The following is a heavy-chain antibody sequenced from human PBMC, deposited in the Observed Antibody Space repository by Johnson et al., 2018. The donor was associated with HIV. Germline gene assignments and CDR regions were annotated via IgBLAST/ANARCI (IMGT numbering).Heavy chain of an antibody. CDR3: ASLYSGYDNDAFDI. V-gene: IGHV3-9*02. J-gene: IGHJ3*02. CDR1: GFTSDDYA. CDR2: FSWNSGSI. D-gene: IGHD5-12*01. Sequence: VQLVESGGGLVQPGGSLRLSCAASGFTSDDYAMHWVRQAPGKGLEGVSGFSWNSGSIGYADSVKGRFTISRDNAKISLYLQMNSLRAEDTAVYYCASLYSGYDNDAFDIWGQGTMVTVSS.